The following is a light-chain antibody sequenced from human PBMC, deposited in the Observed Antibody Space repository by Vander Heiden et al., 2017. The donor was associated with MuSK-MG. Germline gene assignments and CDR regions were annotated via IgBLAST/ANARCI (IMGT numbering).Light chain of an antibody. CDR1: QSISSY. J-gene: IGKJ2*01. Sequence: DIQMTQSPSSLSASVGDRVTITCRASQSISSYLNWYQQKPGKAPKLLIYAASSLQSGVQSRFSGSGAGTDFTLTISSRQPEDFETYYCQQRYSTSVMYTFGQGTKLEIK. CDR2: AAS. V-gene: IGKV1-39*01. CDR3: QQRYSTSVMYT.